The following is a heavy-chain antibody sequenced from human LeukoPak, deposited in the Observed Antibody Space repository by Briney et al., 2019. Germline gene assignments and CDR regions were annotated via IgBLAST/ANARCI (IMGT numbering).Heavy chain of an antibody. Sequence: ASVKVSCKASGYTFTGDYMHWVRQAPGQGLEWMGWINPLTGFTNYAQKFQGRVTMIRDTSISTAYMEVRRLRFDDTAVYYCAPTPEAYTSNWNVWGQGTLVTVSS. CDR3: APTPEAYTSNWNV. CDR1: GYTFTGDY. CDR2: INPLTGFT. V-gene: IGHV1-2*02. D-gene: IGHD6-13*01. J-gene: IGHJ4*02.